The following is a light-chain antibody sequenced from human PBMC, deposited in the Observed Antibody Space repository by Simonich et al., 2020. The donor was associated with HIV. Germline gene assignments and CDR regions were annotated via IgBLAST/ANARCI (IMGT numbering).Light chain of an antibody. CDR3: QNDNSAPIT. J-gene: IGKJ5*01. CDR1: QGIRFY. V-gene: IGKV1-27*01. CDR2: AAS. Sequence: DIQMTQSPSSLSASVGDRVTITCRAVQGIRFYLAWYQQKPGKVPKLLINAASNLQSGVPSRLSGSGSGTDFTLTISSLQPEDVATYYCQNDNSAPITFGQGTRLEIK.